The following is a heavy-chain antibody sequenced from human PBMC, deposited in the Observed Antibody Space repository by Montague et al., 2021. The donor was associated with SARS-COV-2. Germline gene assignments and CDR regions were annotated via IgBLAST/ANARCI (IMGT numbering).Heavy chain of an antibody. J-gene: IGHJ4*02. Sequence: SETLSLTCTVSGGSISSYYCCWIRQPPGNGLELVWFIYYSGSTNSNPSLNRRGPISVDTSKNQFSLTLSSVTVADTAVYYCARHTLGYFDWLNEGDFDSWGQGTLVTVSS. CDR1: GGSISSYY. D-gene: IGHD3-9*01. V-gene: IGHV4-59*08. CDR2: IYYSGST. CDR3: ARHTLGYFDWLNEGDFDS.